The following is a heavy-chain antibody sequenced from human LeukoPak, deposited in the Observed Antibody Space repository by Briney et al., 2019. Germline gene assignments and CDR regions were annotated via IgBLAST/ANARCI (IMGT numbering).Heavy chain of an antibody. J-gene: IGHJ4*02. V-gene: IGHV3-11*01. CDR3: ATVPPIDSGYEPIDY. Sequence: PGGSLRLSCAASGFTFSDYYMSWIRQAPGKGLEWVSYISSSGSAIYYADSVKGRFTISRDNAKNSLYLQMNSLRAEDTAVYYCATVPPIDSGYEPIDYWGQGTLVTVSS. D-gene: IGHD5-12*01. CDR1: GFTFSDYY. CDR2: ISSSGSAI.